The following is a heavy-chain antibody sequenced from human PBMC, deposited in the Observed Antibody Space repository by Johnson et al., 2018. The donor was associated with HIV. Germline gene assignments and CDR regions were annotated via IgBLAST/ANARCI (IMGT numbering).Heavy chain of an antibody. J-gene: IGHJ3*02. Sequence: VQLVESGGGVVRPGGSLRLSCAASGFTFDDYGMSWVRQAPGKGLAWVSGINWNGGSTGYADSVKGRFTISRDNAKNSLYLQMNSLRAEDTAVYYCAKDLNPDNWNPDAFDIWGQGTMVTVSS. CDR3: AKDLNPDNWNPDAFDI. V-gene: IGHV3-20*04. D-gene: IGHD1-20*01. CDR2: INWNGGST. CDR1: GFTFDDYG.